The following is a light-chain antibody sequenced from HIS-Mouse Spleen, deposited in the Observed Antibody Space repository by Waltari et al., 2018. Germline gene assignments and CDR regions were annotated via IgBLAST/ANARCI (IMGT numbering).Light chain of an antibody. CDR2: QDS. J-gene: IGLJ2*01. CDR3: QAWDSSTVV. Sequence: SYELTQPPSVSVSPGQTAIITCSGDKLGDKYACWYQQKPGQSPVLVIYQDSNRPSGSPGRFSGSNSGNTATLTISGTQAMDEADYYCQAWDSSTVVFGGGTKLTVL. V-gene: IGLV3-1*01. CDR1: KLGDKY.